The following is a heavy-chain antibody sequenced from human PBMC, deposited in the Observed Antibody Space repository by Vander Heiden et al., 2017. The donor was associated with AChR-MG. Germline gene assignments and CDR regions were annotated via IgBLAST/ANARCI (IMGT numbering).Heavy chain of an antibody. J-gene: IGHJ3*02. CDR1: GFTFSGYA. CDR2: ISYDGSNK. Sequence: QVHLVESGGGVVQPGRSLRLSCPAPGFTFSGYARHWVRQAPGKGLEWVAVISYDGSNKYYADSVKGRFTISRDNSKNTLYLQMNSLRAEDTTVYYCARDYTAMDTRDAFDIWGQGTMVTVSS. V-gene: IGHV3-30-3*01. D-gene: IGHD5-18*01. CDR3: ARDYTAMDTRDAFDI.